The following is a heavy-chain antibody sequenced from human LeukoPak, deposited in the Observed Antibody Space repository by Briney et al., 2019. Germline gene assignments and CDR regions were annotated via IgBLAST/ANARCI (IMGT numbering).Heavy chain of an antibody. CDR2: ISGSGGST. V-gene: IGHV3-23*01. CDR3: AKGGRSSGWILYYFDY. D-gene: IGHD6-19*01. J-gene: IGHJ4*02. Sequence: PGGSLRLSCAASGFTFSSYAMSWVRQAPGKGLEWVSAISGSGGSTYYADSVKGRFTISRDNSKNTLYLQMNSLRAEDTAVYYCAKGGRSSGWILYYFDYWGQGTLVTVSS. CDR1: GFTFSSYA.